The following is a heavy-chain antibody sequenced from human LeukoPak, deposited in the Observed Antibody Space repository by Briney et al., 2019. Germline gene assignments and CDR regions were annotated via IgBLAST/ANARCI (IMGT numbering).Heavy chain of an antibody. Sequence: GGSLRLSCAASGFTFSSYWMHWVRQAPGRGLVWVSRINSDGSSKSYADSVKGRFTISRDNAKNTLYLQMNSLRAEDTAVYYCARDTLDWSLFDYWGQGTLVTVSS. CDR3: ARDTLDWSLFDY. CDR2: INSDGSSK. D-gene: IGHD2-21*01. CDR1: GFTFSSYW. J-gene: IGHJ4*02. V-gene: IGHV3-74*01.